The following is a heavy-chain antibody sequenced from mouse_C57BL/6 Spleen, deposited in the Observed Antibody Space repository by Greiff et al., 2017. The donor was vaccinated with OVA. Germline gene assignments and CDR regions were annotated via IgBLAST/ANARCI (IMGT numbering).Heavy chain of an antibody. V-gene: IGHV5-16*01. CDR1: GFTFSDYY. Sequence: EVKLMESEGGLVQPGSSMKLSCTASGFTFSDYYMAWVRQVPEKGLEWVANINYDGSSTYYLDSLMSRFIISRDNAKNILYLQRSSLKSEDTATYYCARESYYEYFDYWGQGTTRTVSS. CDR3: ARESYYEYFDY. J-gene: IGHJ2*01. D-gene: IGHD2-10*01. CDR2: INYDGSST.